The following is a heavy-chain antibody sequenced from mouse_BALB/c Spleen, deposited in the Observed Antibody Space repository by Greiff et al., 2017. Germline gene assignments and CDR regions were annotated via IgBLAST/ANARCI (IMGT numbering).Heavy chain of an antibody. CDR2: ISSGSSTI. Sequence: EVMLVESGGGLVQPGGSRKLSCAASGFTFSSFGMHWVRQAPEKGLEWVAYISSGSSTIYYADTVKGRFTISRDNPKNTLFLQMTSLRSEDTAMYYCARRGNDYDVAWFAYWGQGTLVTVSA. J-gene: IGHJ3*01. V-gene: IGHV5-17*02. CDR1: GFTFSSFG. CDR3: ARRGNDYDVAWFAY. D-gene: IGHD2-4*01.